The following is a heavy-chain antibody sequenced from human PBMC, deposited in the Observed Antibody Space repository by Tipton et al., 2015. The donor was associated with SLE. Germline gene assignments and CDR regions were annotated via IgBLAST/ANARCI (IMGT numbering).Heavy chain of an antibody. V-gene: IGHV4-30-2*01. CDR1: GGSISSGGYS. J-gene: IGHJ3*02. D-gene: IGHD3-22*01. CDR3: ARDQSTYYYDSSGRDAFDI. CDR2: IYYSGST. Sequence: TLSLTCAVSGGSISSGGYSWSWIRQPPGKGLEWIGYIYYSGSTYYNPSLKSRVTISVDTSKNQFSLKLSSVTAADTAVYYCARDQSTYYYDSSGRDAFDIWGQGTMVTVSS.